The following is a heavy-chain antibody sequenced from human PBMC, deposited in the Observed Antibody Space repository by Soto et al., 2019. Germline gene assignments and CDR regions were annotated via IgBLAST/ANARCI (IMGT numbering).Heavy chain of an antibody. CDR3: ARDGGVVVVAATLGIDY. J-gene: IGHJ4*02. V-gene: IGHV1-46*03. D-gene: IGHD2-15*01. CDR1: GYAFTIYG. CDR2: INPSGGST. Sequence: ASVNVSCKGSGYAFTIYGITWVRQAPRQGLEWMGWINPSGGSTSYAQKFQGRVTMTRDTSTSTVYMELSSLRSEDTAVYYCARDGGVVVVAATLGIDYWGQGTLVTVSS.